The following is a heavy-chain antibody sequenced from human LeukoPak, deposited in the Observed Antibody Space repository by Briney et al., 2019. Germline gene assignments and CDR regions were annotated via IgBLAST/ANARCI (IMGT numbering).Heavy chain of an antibody. CDR1: GGSFSGYY. D-gene: IGHD3-10*01. V-gene: IGHV4-39*01. Sequence: SETLSLTCAVYGGSFSGYYWGWIRQPPGKGLEWIGSIYYSGSTYYNPSLKSRVTISVDTSKNQFSLKLSSVTAADTAVYYCASPITMVRGVIAPFDYWGQGTLVTVSS. CDR3: ASPITMVRGVIAPFDY. CDR2: IYYSGST. J-gene: IGHJ4*02.